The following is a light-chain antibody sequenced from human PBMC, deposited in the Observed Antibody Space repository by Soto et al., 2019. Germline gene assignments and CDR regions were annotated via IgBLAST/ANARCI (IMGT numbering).Light chain of an antibody. J-gene: IGKJ3*01. CDR1: QNINRW. CDR3: QQYDGN. Sequence: DIQMTQSPSTLAASVGDRVTITCRASQNINRWLAWYQQKPGKAPKVLIYGASTLQSGVPSRFSGSGSGTEFTLTITSLQPDDFATYYCQQYDGNFGPGTKVDFK. V-gene: IGKV1-5*01. CDR2: GAS.